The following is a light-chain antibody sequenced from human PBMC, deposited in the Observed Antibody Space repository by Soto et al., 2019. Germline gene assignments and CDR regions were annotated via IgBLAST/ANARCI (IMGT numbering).Light chain of an antibody. V-gene: IGKV2-28*01. J-gene: IGKJ1*01. CDR3: MQALQTPPT. CDR2: LGS. Sequence: IVMTQSPLSLPVTPGEPASISCRSSQSLLHSNGYNYLDWYLQKPGQSPQLLIYLGSNRASGVPDRFSGSGSGTDFTLKISSVVAEDVGVYYCMQALQTPPTFGQGTKVDIK. CDR1: QSLLHSNGYNY.